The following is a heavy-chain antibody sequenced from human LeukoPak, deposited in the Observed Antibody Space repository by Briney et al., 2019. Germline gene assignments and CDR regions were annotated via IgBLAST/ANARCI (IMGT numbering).Heavy chain of an antibody. CDR3: ARGKWDFQYYYYMDV. CDR1: GDSISNYY. D-gene: IGHD3-3*01. CDR2: IYTSGST. V-gene: IGHV4-4*07. J-gene: IGHJ6*03. Sequence: SETLSLTCTVSGDSISNYYWSWIRQPAGKGLEWIGRIYTSGSTNYNPSLKSRVTMSVDTSKNQFSLKLSSVTAADTAVYYCARGKWDFQYYYYMDVWGKGTTVTVSS.